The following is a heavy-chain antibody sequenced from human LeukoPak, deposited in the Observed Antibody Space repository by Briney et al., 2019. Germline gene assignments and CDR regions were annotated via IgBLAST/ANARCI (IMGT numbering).Heavy chain of an antibody. D-gene: IGHD6-19*01. J-gene: IGHJ4*02. CDR3: ARDGSSGWYGGLWYDY. CDR2: TYYRSKWYN. Sequence: SQTLSLTCAISGDSVSSNSAAWNWIRQSPSRGLEWLGRTYYRSKWYNDYAVSVKSRITINPGTSKNQFSLQLNSVTPEDTAVYYCARDGSSGWYGGLWYDYWGQGTLVTVSS. V-gene: IGHV6-1*01. CDR1: GDSVSSNSAA.